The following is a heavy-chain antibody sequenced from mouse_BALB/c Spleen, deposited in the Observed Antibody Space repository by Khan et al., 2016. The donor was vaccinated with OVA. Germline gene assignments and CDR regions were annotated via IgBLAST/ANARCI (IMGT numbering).Heavy chain of an antibody. CDR1: GDSITSGY. V-gene: IGHV3-8*02. J-gene: IGHJ3*01. D-gene: IGHD2-14*01. CDR2: MIYSGNT. CDR3: ARSTYRYAFAY. Sequence: MQLEESGPSLVKPSQTLSLTCSVTGDSITSGYWSWIRKFPGNKLEYMGYMIYSGNTYYNPSLKSRISITRHTSKNQSYLQLNSVTTEDTATYYCARSTYRYAFAYWGQGTLVTVSA.